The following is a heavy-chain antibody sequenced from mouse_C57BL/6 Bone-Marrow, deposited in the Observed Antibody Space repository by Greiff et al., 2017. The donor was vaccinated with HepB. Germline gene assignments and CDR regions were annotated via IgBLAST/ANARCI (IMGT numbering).Heavy chain of an antibody. V-gene: IGHV1-63*01. J-gene: IGHJ3*01. CDR2: IYPGGGYT. CDR3: ALYDYDVFAY. D-gene: IGHD2-4*01. Sequence: QVQLKESGAELVRPGTSVKMSCKASGYTFTNYWIGWAKQRPGHGLEWIGDIYPGGGYTNYNEKFKGKATLTADKSSSTAYMQFSSLTSEDSAIYYCALYDYDVFAYWGQGTLVTVSA. CDR1: GYTFTNYW.